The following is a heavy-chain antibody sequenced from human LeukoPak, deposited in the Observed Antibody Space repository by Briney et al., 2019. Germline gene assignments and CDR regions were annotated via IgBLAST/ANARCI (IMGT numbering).Heavy chain of an antibody. CDR3: ASRMSQYAFDI. CDR2: ISSSGSTI. V-gene: IGHV3-11*01. J-gene: IGHJ3*02. D-gene: IGHD2-15*01. CDR1: GFSVSNNY. Sequence: GESLRLSCAASGFSVSNNYMSWVRQAPGKGLEWVSYISSSGSTIYYADSVKGRFTISRDNAKNSLYLQMNSLRAEDTAVHYCASRMSQYAFDIWGQGTMVTVSS.